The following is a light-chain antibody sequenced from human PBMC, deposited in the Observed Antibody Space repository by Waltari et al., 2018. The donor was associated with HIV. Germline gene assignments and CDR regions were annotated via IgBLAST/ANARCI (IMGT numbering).Light chain of an antibody. CDR2: GAS. Sequence: IVLTQSPRTLSLSPGQRPTLPCRPSQSITSNYLASHQQIPGQAPRLLIYGASTRATGIPDRFSGSGSGTDFTLTISRLQPEDFAVYYCQYYGSASITFGQGTRLEIK. J-gene: IGKJ5*01. V-gene: IGKV3-20*01. CDR3: QYYGSASIT. CDR1: QSITSNY.